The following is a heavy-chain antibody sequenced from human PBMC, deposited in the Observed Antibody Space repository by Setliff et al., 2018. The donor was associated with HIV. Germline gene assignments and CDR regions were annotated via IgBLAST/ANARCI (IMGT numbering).Heavy chain of an antibody. CDR2: IIPIFGTA. CDR1: GGTIRNYG. V-gene: IGHV1-69*05. Sequence: ASVKISCKAPGGTIRNYGISWVRQAPGKGFAWMGGIIPIFGTANYAQKFQGRVTLTRDTSISTAYMELCRLRPDDTAVYYCARNVPGILPRWVGFDPWGQGTLVTVSS. CDR3: ARNVPGILPRWVGFDP. J-gene: IGHJ5*02. D-gene: IGHD1-20*01.